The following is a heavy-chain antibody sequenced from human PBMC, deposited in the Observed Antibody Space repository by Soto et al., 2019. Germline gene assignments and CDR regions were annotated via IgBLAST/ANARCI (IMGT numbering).Heavy chain of an antibody. J-gene: IGHJ4*02. CDR1: GFTFSSYA. D-gene: IGHD3-16*01. Sequence: GGSLRLSCAASGFTFSSYAMSWVRQAPGKGLEWVSAISGSGGSTYYADSVKGRFTISRDNSKNTLYLQMNSLRAEDTAVYYCAKDLDQRFEYYDYVWGRYTCAYWGQGTLVTVSS. CDR3: AKDLDQRFEYYDYVWGRYTCAY. CDR2: ISGSGGST. V-gene: IGHV3-23*01.